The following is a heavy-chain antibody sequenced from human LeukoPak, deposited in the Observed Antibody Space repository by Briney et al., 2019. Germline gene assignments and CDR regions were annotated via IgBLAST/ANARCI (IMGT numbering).Heavy chain of an antibody. CDR1: GGPISSYY. Sequence: PSETLSLTCTVSGGPISSYYWSWIRQPPGKGLEWIGYIYHSGSTNYNSSLKSRVTISVDTSKNQFSLKLSSVTAADTAVYHCARSGTITIGYYFAMDVWGQGTTVTVSS. V-gene: IGHV4-59*01. CDR3: ARSGTITIGYYFAMDV. J-gene: IGHJ6*02. D-gene: IGHD3-16*01. CDR2: IYHSGST.